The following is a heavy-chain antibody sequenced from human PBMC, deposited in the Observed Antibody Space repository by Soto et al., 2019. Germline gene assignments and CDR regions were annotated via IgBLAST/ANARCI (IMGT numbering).Heavy chain of an antibody. CDR2: INHSGST. D-gene: IGHD3-22*01. CDR3: SSGPNAYYYDGTDV. Sequence: QVQLQQWGAGLLKPSETLSLTCAVYGGSFSGYYWSWIRQPPGEGLEWIGEINHSGSTNYNPSLQSRVTKSVDTSKNQFSLKLSSVTAADTAVYYCSSGPNAYYYDGTDVWGQGTTVTVSS. V-gene: IGHV4-34*01. CDR1: GGSFSGYY. J-gene: IGHJ6*02.